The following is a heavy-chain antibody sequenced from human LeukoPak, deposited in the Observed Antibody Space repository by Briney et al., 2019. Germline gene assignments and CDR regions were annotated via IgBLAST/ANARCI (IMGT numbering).Heavy chain of an antibody. CDR2: ISSSSSYI. CDR1: GFTFSSYS. Sequence: GGSLRLSCAASGFTFSSYSMNWVRQAPGKGLEWVSSISSSSSYIFNADSVKGRFTISRDNSKNTLNLQLNSLSAEDTALYYCAKDQEVGVTTYYFDYWGQGTLVTVSS. D-gene: IGHD4-17*01. V-gene: IGHV3-21*04. CDR3: AKDQEVGVTTYYFDY. J-gene: IGHJ4*02.